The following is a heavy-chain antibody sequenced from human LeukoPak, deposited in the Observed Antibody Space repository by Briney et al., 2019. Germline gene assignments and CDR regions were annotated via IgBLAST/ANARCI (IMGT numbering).Heavy chain of an antibody. CDR1: GFTFSSNW. J-gene: IGHJ4*02. D-gene: IGHD1-26*01. CDR2: INRDGSST. CDR3: ARDLWGAGDC. V-gene: IGHV3-74*01. Sequence: GGSLRLSCAASGFTFSSNWMHWVRQAPGKGLVWVSRINRDGSSTIYAYSVKGRFTISRDNAKNTLYLQMNSLTAEDTAVYYCARDLWGAGDCWGQGTLVTVSS.